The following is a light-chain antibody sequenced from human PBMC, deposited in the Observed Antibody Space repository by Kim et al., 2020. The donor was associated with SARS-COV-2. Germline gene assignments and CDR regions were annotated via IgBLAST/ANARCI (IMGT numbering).Light chain of an antibody. CDR3: AAWDDSLNGWV. V-gene: IGLV1-44*01. J-gene: IGLJ3*02. CDR1: SSNIGSNT. Sequence: GQRVTISCSGSSSNIGSNTVNWYQQLAGTAPKLLIYSNKQRPSGVPDRFAGSKSGTSATLAISGLQSEDEADYYCAAWDDSLNGWVFGGGTKVTVL. CDR2: SNK.